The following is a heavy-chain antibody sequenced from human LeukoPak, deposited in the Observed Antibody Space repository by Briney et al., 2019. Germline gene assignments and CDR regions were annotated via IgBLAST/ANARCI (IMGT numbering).Heavy chain of an antibody. J-gene: IGHJ4*02. D-gene: IGHD3/OR15-3a*01. V-gene: IGHV3-48*03. CDR1: GFSLRKYE. CDR2: ISSESTAI. CDR3: AREPAGLFFDANGYLDL. Sequence: GGSLRLSCSASGFSLRKYEMNWVRQAPGKGLEWISYISSESTAIYYSDSVDGRFTMSRDNAKNSVHLQMTSLRADGTALYFCAREPAGLFFDANGYLDLWGQGALVTVSS.